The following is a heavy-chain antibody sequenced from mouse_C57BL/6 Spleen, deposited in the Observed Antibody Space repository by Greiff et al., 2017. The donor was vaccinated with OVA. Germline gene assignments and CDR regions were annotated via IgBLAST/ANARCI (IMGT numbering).Heavy chain of an antibody. D-gene: IGHD1-1*01. CDR2: ISDGGSYT. Sequence: DVKLQESGGGLVKPGGSLKLSCAASGFTFSSYAMSWVRQTPEKRLEWVATISDGGSYTYYPDNVKGRFTISRDNAKNNLYLQMSHLKSEDTAMYYCARGYGSPWYFDVWGTGTTVTVSS. J-gene: IGHJ1*03. V-gene: IGHV5-4*03. CDR3: ARGYGSPWYFDV. CDR1: GFTFSSYA.